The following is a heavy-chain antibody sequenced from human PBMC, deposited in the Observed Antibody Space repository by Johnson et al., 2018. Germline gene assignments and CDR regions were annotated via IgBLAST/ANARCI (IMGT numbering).Heavy chain of an antibody. CDR2: MNPNSGNT. CDR3: ARAQPGVSSGWVGAPYGRDV. J-gene: IGHJ6*02. V-gene: IGHV1-8*01. Sequence: QVQLVQSGAEVKKPGASVKVSCKASGYTFTSYDINWVRQATGQGLEWMGWMNPNSGNTGYAQKLQGRVTMTTDTSTSTAYMDLRSLRSDDTAVYYCARAQPGVSSGWVGAPYGRDVWGQGTTVTVSS. D-gene: IGHD6-19*01. CDR1: GYTFTSYD.